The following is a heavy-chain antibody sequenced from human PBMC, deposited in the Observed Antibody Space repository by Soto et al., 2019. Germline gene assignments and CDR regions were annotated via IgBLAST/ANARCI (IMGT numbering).Heavy chain of an antibody. CDR2: IYYSGST. CDR3: ARIGSGGGWIQLWLPDY. CDR1: GGSISSSSYY. V-gene: IGHV4-39*01. J-gene: IGHJ4*02. D-gene: IGHD5-18*01. Sequence: QLQLQESGPGLVKPSETLSLTCTVSGGSISSSSYYWGWIRQPPGKGLEWIGSIYYSGSTYYNPSLKSRVTISVDTSKNQFSLKLSSVTAADTAVYYCARIGSGGGWIQLWLPDYWGQGTLVTVSS.